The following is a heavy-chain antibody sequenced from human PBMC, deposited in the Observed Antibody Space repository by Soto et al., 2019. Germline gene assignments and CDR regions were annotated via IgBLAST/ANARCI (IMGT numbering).Heavy chain of an antibody. CDR3: ALTRGLIVFDFDY. V-gene: IGHV1-69*12. Sequence: VQLVQSGAELKKPGSSVKVSCTTSGGTFSTSAVSWVRQAPGQGLEWMGGIIPIFHTPNYAQRFQGRVTITADESTSTAYMELSNLRSEDTAVYYCALTRGLIVFDFDYWGQGTLVTVSS. J-gene: IGHJ4*02. D-gene: IGHD2-15*01. CDR2: IIPIFHTP. CDR1: GGTFSTSA.